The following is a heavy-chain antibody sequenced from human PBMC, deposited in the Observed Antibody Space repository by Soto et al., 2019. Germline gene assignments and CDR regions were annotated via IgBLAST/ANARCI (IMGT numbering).Heavy chain of an antibody. CDR1: GGSISSYY. Sequence: SETLSLTCTVSGGSISSYYWSWIRQPPGKGLEWIGYIYYSGSTNYNPSLKSRVTISVDTSKNQFSLKLSSVTAADTAVYYCARGTIFGVVHRVYGMDVWGQGTTVT. CDR3: ARGTIFGVVHRVYGMDV. V-gene: IGHV4-59*01. D-gene: IGHD3-3*01. CDR2: IYYSGST. J-gene: IGHJ6*02.